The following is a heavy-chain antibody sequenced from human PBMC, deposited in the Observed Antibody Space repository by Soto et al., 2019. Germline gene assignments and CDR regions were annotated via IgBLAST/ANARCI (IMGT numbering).Heavy chain of an antibody. J-gene: IGHJ4*02. Sequence: VESLKISCKASGYTFTSYWICCFLQMAGKGLEWMGIIYPSNSETRFSPSFQGQVTLSADKSIFTAYLQWSSLKASDTAMYYCARQGYHYDTYSFGYWGQGTLVTVSS. CDR2: IYPSNSET. D-gene: IGHD3-22*01. V-gene: IGHV5-51*01. CDR3: ARQGYHYDTYSFGY. CDR1: GYTFTSYW.